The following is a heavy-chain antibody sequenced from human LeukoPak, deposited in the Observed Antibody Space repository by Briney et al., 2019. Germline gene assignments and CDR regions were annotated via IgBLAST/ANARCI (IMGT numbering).Heavy chain of an antibody. CDR3: ARHPFATPFDY. V-gene: IGHV4-59*08. CDR1: GDSVSGVY. CDR2: VYYSGDT. Sequence: SETLSLTCTVSGDSVSGVYWSWIRQPPGKGLEWIGYVYYSGDTNYNPSLRSRVTMSLDTSKNQVSLRLSSVTAADTAVYYCARHPFATPFDYWGRGTLLTVSS. J-gene: IGHJ4*02. D-gene: IGHD2-15*01.